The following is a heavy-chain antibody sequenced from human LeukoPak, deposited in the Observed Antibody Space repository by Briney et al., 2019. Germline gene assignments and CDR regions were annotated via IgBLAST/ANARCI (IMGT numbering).Heavy chain of an antibody. Sequence: SETLSLTCTVSGGSISSYYWSWIRQPPGKGLEWIGYIYYSGSTYYNPSLKSRVTISVDTSKNQFSLRLSSVTAADTAVYYCARVTGYVVEDYFDYWGQGTLVTVSS. CDR1: GGSISSYY. D-gene: IGHD2-15*01. J-gene: IGHJ4*02. CDR2: IYYSGST. V-gene: IGHV4-59*01. CDR3: ARVTGYVVEDYFDY.